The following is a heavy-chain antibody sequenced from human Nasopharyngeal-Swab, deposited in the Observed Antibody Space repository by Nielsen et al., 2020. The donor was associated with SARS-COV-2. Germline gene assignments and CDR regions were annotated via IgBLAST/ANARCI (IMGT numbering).Heavy chain of an antibody. CDR3: ARLKYDFWNGPPEDY. CDR2: IKQDGSEI. J-gene: IGHJ4*02. Sequence: LSLTCAASGFTFSNYWMSWVRQAPGKGLELVANIKQDGSEIYYVDSLKGRFTISRDNAKNSLYLQMNSLRGEDTAVYYCARLKYDFWNGPPEDYWGQGTLVTVSS. CDR1: GFTFSNYW. D-gene: IGHD3-3*01. V-gene: IGHV3-7*01.